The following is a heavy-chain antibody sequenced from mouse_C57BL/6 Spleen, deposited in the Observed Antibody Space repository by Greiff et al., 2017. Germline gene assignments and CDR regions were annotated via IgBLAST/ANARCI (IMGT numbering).Heavy chain of an antibody. CDR3: ARGRDYDGAWFAY. CDR2: ISSGGSYT. CDR1: GFTFSSYG. J-gene: IGHJ3*01. Sequence: EVQRVESGGDLVKPGGSLKLSCAASGFTFSSYGMSWVRQTPDKRLEWVATISSGGSYTYYPDSVKGRFTISRDNAKNTLYLQMSSLKSEDTAMYYCARGRDYDGAWFAYWGQGTLVTVSA. V-gene: IGHV5-6*01. D-gene: IGHD2-4*01.